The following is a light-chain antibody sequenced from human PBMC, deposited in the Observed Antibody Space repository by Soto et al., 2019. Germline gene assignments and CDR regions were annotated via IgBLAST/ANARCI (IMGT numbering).Light chain of an antibody. Sequence: QSVLTQPASVSGSPGQSITISCTGTSSDVGGYDYVSWYQQHPGKAPKLMIYDVTTRPSGVSDRFSGSKSGNTASLTISGLQAEDEFDYYCSSYARITTLCVFGTGTNLTVL. CDR3: SSYARITTLCV. CDR2: DVT. V-gene: IGLV2-14*03. CDR1: SSDVGGYDY. J-gene: IGLJ1*01.